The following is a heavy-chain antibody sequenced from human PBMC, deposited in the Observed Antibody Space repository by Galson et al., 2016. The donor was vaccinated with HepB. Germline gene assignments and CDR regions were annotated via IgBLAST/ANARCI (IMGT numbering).Heavy chain of an antibody. J-gene: IGHJ4*02. Sequence: ETLSLTCTVSGGSISSSSYYWGWIRQPPGKGLEYIGSIYYCGSTYYDPSLKSRVTISVDTSKNQFSLRLTSVTAADTAVYYCARNPGSTNHPYYLDYWGQGTLVTVSS. CDR2: IYYCGST. CDR1: GGSISSSSYY. V-gene: IGHV4-39*01. CDR3: ARNPGSTNHPYYLDY. D-gene: IGHD1-14*01.